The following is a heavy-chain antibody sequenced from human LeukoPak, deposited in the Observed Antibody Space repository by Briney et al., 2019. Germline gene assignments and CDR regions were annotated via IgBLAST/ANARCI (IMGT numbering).Heavy chain of an antibody. V-gene: IGHV3-33*01. D-gene: IGHD3-3*01. J-gene: IGHJ5*02. Sequence: PGGSLRLSCAASGFTFSSYGMHWVRQAPGKGLEWEAVIWYDGSNKYYADSVKGRFTISRDNSKNTLYLQMNSLRAEDTAVYYCAREYYDFWSGYSGWFDPWGQGTLVTVSS. CDR3: AREYYDFWSGYSGWFDP. CDR1: GFTFSSYG. CDR2: IWYDGSNK.